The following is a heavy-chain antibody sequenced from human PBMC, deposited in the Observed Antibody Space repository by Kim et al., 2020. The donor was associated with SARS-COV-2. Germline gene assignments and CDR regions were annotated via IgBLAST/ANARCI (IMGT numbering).Heavy chain of an antibody. CDR3: ATGSLGQLAEDYWYFDL. J-gene: IGHJ2*01. Sequence: GGSLRLSCAASGFTFSSYWMHWVRQAPGKGLVWVSRINSDGSSTSYADSVKGRFTISRDNAKNTLYLQMNSLRAEDTAVYYCATGSLGQLAEDYWYFDLWGRGTPVTVSS. CDR2: INSDGSST. D-gene: IGHD6-13*01. V-gene: IGHV3-74*01. CDR1: GFTFSSYW.